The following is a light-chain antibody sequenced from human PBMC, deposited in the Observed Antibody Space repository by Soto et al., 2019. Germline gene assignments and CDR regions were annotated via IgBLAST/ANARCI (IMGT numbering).Light chain of an antibody. CDR1: SSNIGANYD. Sequence: QSVLTQPTSVSGALGQTVTISCTGSSSNIGANYDVNWYQQLPGTAPKVLIYGNTDRPSGVPDRFSASKSGTSASLAITGLQAEDEADYYCQSHDTKLDSVVFGGGTQLTVL. J-gene: IGLJ2*01. CDR2: GNT. V-gene: IGLV1-40*01. CDR3: QSHDTKLDSVV.